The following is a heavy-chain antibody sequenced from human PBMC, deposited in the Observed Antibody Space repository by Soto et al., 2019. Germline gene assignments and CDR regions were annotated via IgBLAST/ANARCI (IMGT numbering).Heavy chain of an antibody. D-gene: IGHD3-3*01. V-gene: IGHV3-30*18. Sequence: QVQLVESGGGVVQPGRSLRLSCAASGFTFSSYGMHWVRQAPGKGLEWVAVISYDGSNKYYADSVKGRFTISRDNSKNTRYRQMNSLRAEDTAVYYCAKGQGGYYRGGNWFDPWGQGTLVTVSS. CDR1: GFTFSSYG. CDR2: ISYDGSNK. CDR3: AKGQGGYYRGGNWFDP. J-gene: IGHJ5*02.